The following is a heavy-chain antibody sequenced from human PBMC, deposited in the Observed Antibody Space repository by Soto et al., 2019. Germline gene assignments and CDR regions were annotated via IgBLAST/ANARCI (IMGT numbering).Heavy chain of an antibody. Sequence: GGSLRLSCASSGFTFSSYGMHWVRQAPGKGLEWVAVISYDGSNKYYADSVKGRFTISRDNSKNTLYLQMNSLRAEDTAVYYCAKDAYDSSGYYPYYFDYWGQGTLVTVSS. J-gene: IGHJ4*02. CDR2: ISYDGSNK. D-gene: IGHD3-22*01. CDR3: AKDAYDSSGYYPYYFDY. V-gene: IGHV3-30*18. CDR1: GFTFSSYG.